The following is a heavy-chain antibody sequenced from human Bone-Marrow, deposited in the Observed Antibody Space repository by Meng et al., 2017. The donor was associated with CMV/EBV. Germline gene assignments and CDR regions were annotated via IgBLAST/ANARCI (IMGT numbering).Heavy chain of an antibody. CDR1: GFTFSSYS. J-gene: IGHJ6*02. CDR2: ISSSSSYI. D-gene: IGHD3-3*01. V-gene: IGHV3-21*01. Sequence: GESLKISCAASGFTFSSYSMNWVRQAPGKGLEWVSSISSSSSYIYYADSVKGRFTISRDNAKNSLYLQMNSLRAEDTAVYYCARDALVLRFLAWFPDNVYYYGMDVWGQGTTVTVSS. CDR3: ARDALVLRFLAWFPDNVYYYGMDV.